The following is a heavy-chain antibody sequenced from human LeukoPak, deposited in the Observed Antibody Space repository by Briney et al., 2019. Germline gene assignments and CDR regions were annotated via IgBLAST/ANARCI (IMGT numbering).Heavy chain of an antibody. CDR2: VNHSGST. Sequence: KPSETLSLTCAVYGGSFSGYYWSWIRQPPGKGLEWIGDVNHSGSTNYNPSLKSRVTISVDTSKNQFSLKLSSVTAADTAVYHCARVLSIVVVPGATFWFDPGGQGTLVTVSS. J-gene: IGHJ5*02. CDR1: GGSFSGYY. D-gene: IGHD2-2*01. CDR3: ARVLSIVVVPGATFWFDP. V-gene: IGHV4-34*01.